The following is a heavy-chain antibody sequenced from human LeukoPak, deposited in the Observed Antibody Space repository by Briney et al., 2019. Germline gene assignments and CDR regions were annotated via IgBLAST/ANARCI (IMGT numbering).Heavy chain of an antibody. J-gene: IGHJ4*02. CDR3: ARGGSH. Sequence: GRSLRLSCAASEFTFSAYGMHWVRQAPGKGLEWVAIIWYDGSNKYYADSVKGRFTISRDNSKNTLYLQMNSLRAEDTAVYYCARGGSHWGQGTLVTVSS. CDR1: EFTFSAYG. V-gene: IGHV3-33*01. D-gene: IGHD3-16*01. CDR2: IWYDGSNK.